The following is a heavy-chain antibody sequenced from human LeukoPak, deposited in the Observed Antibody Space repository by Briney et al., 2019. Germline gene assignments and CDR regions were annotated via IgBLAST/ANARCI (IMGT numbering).Heavy chain of an antibody. J-gene: IGHJ4*02. V-gene: IGHV3-11*01. CDR1: GFTFSDYY. CDR2: ITSSGSTI. CDR3: ARARYSGSYYYFDY. D-gene: IGHD1-26*01. Sequence: PGGSLRLSCAASGFTFSDYYMSWIRQAPGKGLEWISYITSSGSTISYTDSVKGRFTISRDNAKNSLYLQMNSLRAEDTAVYYCARARYSGSYYYFDYRGQGTLVTVSS.